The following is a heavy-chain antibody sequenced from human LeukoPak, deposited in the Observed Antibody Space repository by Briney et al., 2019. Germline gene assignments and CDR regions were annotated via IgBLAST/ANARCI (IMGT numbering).Heavy chain of an antibody. V-gene: IGHV3-21*06. CDR2: INSGSSYM. CDR3: AGSIDY. Sequence: GGSLRLSCAASGFSFSTYSINWVRQAPGKGLEWVSSINSGSSYMTYADSVRGRFTISRDNAKNSVYMQMNSLRVEDTAVYYCAGSIDYLGREGLVTVSS. J-gene: IGHJ4*02. CDR1: GFSFSTYS.